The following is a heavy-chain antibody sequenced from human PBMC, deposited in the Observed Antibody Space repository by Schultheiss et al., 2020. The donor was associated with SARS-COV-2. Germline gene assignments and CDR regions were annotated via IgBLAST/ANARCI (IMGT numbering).Heavy chain of an antibody. Sequence: GGSLRLSCAASGFTFSSYSMNWVRQAPGKGLEWVSGINWNGGSTGYADSVKGRFTISRDNAKNSLYLQMNSLRAEDTAVYYCARVEVVPAAMWIHDAFDIWGQGTMVTVSS. V-gene: IGHV3-20*04. CDR1: GFTFSSYS. J-gene: IGHJ3*02. CDR3: ARVEVVPAAMWIHDAFDI. CDR2: INWNGGST. D-gene: IGHD5-18*01.